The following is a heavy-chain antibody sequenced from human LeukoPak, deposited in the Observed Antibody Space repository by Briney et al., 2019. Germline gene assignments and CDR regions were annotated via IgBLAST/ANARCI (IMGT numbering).Heavy chain of an antibody. CDR2: ISGSSSTM. V-gene: IGHV3-11*01. CDR3: AREGGNWGEGYFDY. CDR1: EFTFSDYY. J-gene: IGHJ4*02. Sequence: GGSLRLSCAASEFTFSDYYMSWIRQVPGTGLEWVSYISGSSSTMYYANSVKGRFTISRDNAKNLLYLQMNSLRAEDTAVYYCAREGGNWGEGYFDYWGQGTLVTVSS. D-gene: IGHD7-27*01.